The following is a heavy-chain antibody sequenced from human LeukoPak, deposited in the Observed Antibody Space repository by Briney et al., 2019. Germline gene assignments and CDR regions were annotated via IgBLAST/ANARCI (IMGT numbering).Heavy chain of an antibody. CDR3: ARHSGDYEREREYYFDY. Sequence: SETLSLTCTVSGGSISSSSYYWGWIRQPPGKGLEWLGCIYYSGSTYYNPSLKSRVTISVDTSKNQFSLKLSSVTAADTAVYYCARHSGDYEREREYYFDYWGQGTLVTVSS. CDR2: IYYSGST. J-gene: IGHJ4*02. CDR1: GGSISSSSYY. D-gene: IGHD3-16*01. V-gene: IGHV4-39*01.